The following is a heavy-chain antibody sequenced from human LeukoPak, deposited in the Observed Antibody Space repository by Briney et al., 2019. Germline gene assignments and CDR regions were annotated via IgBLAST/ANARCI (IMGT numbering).Heavy chain of an antibody. V-gene: IGHV3-21*01. CDR3: ATPPLVTWFDP. J-gene: IGHJ5*02. CDR1: GFTFSSYT. D-gene: IGHD4-23*01. CDR2: ISSGSHYI. Sequence: GGSLRLSCVASGFTFSSYTMNWVRQAPGRGLEWVSSISSGSHYIDYADSVRGRFTISRDNAENSLHLHMSSLRAEDTAVYYGATPPLVTWFDPWGQGTLVTVSS.